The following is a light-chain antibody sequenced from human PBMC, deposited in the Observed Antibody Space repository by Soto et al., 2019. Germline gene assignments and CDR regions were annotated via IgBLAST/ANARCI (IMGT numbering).Light chain of an antibody. CDR1: QTVSSD. J-gene: IGKJ5*01. Sequence: ILLTQTPATLSVYPGESATLSCRASQTVSSDLAWYQQKPGQAPRLLIYNTSTRATGVPARFSGGGSGTEFTLTISSLQSEDSAFYYCQQYNKWPCTFGQGTRLEIK. CDR3: QQYNKWPCT. CDR2: NTS. V-gene: IGKV3-15*01.